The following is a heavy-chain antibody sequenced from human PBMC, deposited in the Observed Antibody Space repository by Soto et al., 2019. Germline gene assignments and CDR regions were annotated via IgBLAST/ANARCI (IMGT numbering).Heavy chain of an antibody. CDR1: GGSISSYY. J-gene: IGHJ4*02. CDR2: TYYSGST. Sequence: SETLSLTCTVSGGSISSYYWSWIRQPPGKGLEWIGYTYYSGSTNYNPSLKSRVTISVDTSKNQFSLKLSSVTAADTAVYYCARAVVGATIDYWGQGTLVTVSS. D-gene: IGHD1-26*01. CDR3: ARAVVGATIDY. V-gene: IGHV4-59*01.